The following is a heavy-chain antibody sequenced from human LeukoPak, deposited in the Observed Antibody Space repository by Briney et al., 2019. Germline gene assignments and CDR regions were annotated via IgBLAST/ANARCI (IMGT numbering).Heavy chain of an antibody. CDR3: AKERSLEIAVAGTIFDY. CDR2: IRYDGSNK. Sequence: GGSLRLSCAASGFTFSSYGMHWVRQAPRKGLEWVAFIRYDGSNKYYADSVKGRFTISRDNSKNMIYLEMSSLKAEDTAVYYCAKERSLEIAVAGTIFDYWGQGTLVTVSS. CDR1: GFTFSSYG. V-gene: IGHV3-30*02. D-gene: IGHD6-19*01. J-gene: IGHJ4*02.